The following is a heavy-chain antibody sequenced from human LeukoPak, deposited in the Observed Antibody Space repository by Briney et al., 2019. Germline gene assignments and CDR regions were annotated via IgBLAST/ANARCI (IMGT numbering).Heavy chain of an antibody. Sequence: GGSLRLSCAASGFTFSSYEMNWVRQAPGKGLECVSYISSSGSTIYYADSVKGRFTISRDNAKNSLYLQMNSLGAEDTALYYCARAANYYDSNGHFDYWGQGTLATVSS. J-gene: IGHJ4*02. CDR3: ARAANYYDSNGHFDY. CDR2: ISSSGSTI. CDR1: GFTFSSYE. V-gene: IGHV3-48*03. D-gene: IGHD3-22*01.